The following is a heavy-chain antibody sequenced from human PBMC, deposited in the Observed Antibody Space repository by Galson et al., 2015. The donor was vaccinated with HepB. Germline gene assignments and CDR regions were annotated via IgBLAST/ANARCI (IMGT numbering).Heavy chain of an antibody. D-gene: IGHD3-10*01. V-gene: IGHV2-5*02. CDR1: GFSLSTSEEG. CDR3: AHIRDSASGRSDP. J-gene: IGHJ5*02. Sequence: PALVKPTQTLTLTCTFSGFSLSTSEEGVGVAWIRQPPGKALEWLALIYWADDQRYSPSLKNRLTITKDSSKDQVVLIMTKMDPTDTATYYCAHIRDSASGRSDPWGQGAQVTASS. CDR2: IYWADDQ.